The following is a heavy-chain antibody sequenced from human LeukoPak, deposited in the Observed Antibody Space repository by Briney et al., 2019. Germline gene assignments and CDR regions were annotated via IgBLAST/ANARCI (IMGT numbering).Heavy chain of an antibody. V-gene: IGHV4-61*01. Sequence: SETLSLTCTVSGGSISSSSYYWSWIRQPPRKGLEWIGYIYYSGSTNYNPSLKSRVTISVDTSKNQFSLKLSSVTAADTAVYYCARGGGYCSGGSCYRWFDPWGQGTLVTVSS. CDR3: ARGGGYCSGGSCYRWFDP. D-gene: IGHD2-15*01. CDR1: GGSISSSSYY. CDR2: IYYSGST. J-gene: IGHJ5*02.